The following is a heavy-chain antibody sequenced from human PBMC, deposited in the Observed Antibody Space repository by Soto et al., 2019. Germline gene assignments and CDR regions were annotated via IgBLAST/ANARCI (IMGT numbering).Heavy chain of an antibody. CDR3: ARDQGNNGDYVGFRAFGI. CDR1: GGSISSGGYY. Sequence: SETLSLTCTVSGGSISSGGYYWSWIRQHPGKGLEWIGYIYYSGSTYYNPSLKSRVTISVDTSKNQFSLKLSSVTAADTAVYYCARDQGNNGDYVGFRAFGIWGQGTMVTVSS. V-gene: IGHV4-31*03. CDR2: IYYSGST. J-gene: IGHJ3*02. D-gene: IGHD4-17*01.